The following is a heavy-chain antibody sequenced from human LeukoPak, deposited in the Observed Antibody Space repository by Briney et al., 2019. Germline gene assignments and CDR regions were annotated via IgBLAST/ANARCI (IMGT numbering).Heavy chain of an antibody. Sequence: GESLKSSCKGSGYRFNIYWIGWVRQMPGKGLEWMGMIYPDDSDTRYSPSFQGHVTISADKSSSTAYPQWTNLKASDTAIYYCARHIGLTTRYFDYWGQGTLVTVSS. CDR1: GYRFNIYW. D-gene: IGHD4/OR15-4a*01. J-gene: IGHJ4*02. V-gene: IGHV5-51*01. CDR3: ARHIGLTTRYFDY. CDR2: IYPDDSDT.